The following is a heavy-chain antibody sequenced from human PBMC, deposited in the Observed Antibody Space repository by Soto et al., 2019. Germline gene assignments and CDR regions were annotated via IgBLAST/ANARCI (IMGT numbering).Heavy chain of an antibody. CDR3: ARLVGALHAVNFDY. Sequence: QVQLQESGPGLVKPSETLSLTCTVSGGSISSYYWRWIRQPPGKGLEWIGYIYYSGSTNYNPSLKSRVTISVDTSKNQFSLKLSSVTAADTAVYYCARLVGALHAVNFDYWGQGTLVTVSS. D-gene: IGHD1-26*01. CDR2: IYYSGST. V-gene: IGHV4-59*08. J-gene: IGHJ4*02. CDR1: GGSISSYY.